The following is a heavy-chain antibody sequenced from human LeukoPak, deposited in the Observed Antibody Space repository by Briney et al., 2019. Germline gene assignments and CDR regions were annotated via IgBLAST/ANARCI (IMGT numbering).Heavy chain of an antibody. CDR1: GYTFTGYY. Sequence: ASVKVSCKAPGYTFTGYYIHWLRQAPGQGLEWMGWINPNSGGTNYAQKFQGLVTMSRDTSITTAYMELNRLISDDTAVYFCARTKPPCTSCLLLDYWGQGTLVTVSS. V-gene: IGHV1-2*02. CDR3: ARTKPPCTSCLLLDY. J-gene: IGHJ4*02. CDR2: INPNSGGT. D-gene: IGHD2-2*01.